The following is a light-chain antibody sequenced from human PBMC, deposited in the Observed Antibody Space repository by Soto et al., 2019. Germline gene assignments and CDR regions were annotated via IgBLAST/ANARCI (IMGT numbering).Light chain of an antibody. J-gene: IGKJ2*01. Sequence: DIQMTQSPSSLSASVGDRVTITCRASQSISSYLNWYQQKPGKAPKLLIYAASSLQSGVPSRFSGSGSGTEFTLTISSLQPEDVATYYCQQSYSTPYTVGQGTKLEIK. CDR2: AAS. CDR1: QSISSY. V-gene: IGKV1-39*01. CDR3: QQSYSTPYT.